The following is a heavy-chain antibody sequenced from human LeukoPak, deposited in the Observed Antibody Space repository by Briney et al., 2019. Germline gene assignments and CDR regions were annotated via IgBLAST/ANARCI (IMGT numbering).Heavy chain of an antibody. CDR2: IYYSGST. CDR1: GGSINTYF. J-gene: IGHJ4*02. V-gene: IGHV4-59*12. CDR3: ARKLSYYYGTAFGY. Sequence: SETLSLTCTVSGGSINTYFWSWIRQPPGKGLEWIGYIYYSGSTNYNPSLKSRVTISVDTSKNQFSLKLSSVTAADTAVYYCARKLSYYYGTAFGYWGQGTLVTVSS. D-gene: IGHD3-10*01.